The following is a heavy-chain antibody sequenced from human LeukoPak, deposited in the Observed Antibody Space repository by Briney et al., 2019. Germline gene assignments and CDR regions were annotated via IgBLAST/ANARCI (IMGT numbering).Heavy chain of an antibody. Sequence: SETLSLTCAVYGGSFSGYYWSWIRQPPGEGLEWIGEINHSGSTNYNPSLKSRVTISVDTSKNQFSLKLSSVTAADTAVYYCARGSTSFNWFDPWGQGTLVTVSS. V-gene: IGHV4-34*01. CDR2: INHSGST. D-gene: IGHD2-2*01. CDR3: ARGSTSFNWFDP. CDR1: GGSFSGYY. J-gene: IGHJ5*02.